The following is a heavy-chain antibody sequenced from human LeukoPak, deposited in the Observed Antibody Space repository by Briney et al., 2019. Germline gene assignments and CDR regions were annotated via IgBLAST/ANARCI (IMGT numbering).Heavy chain of an antibody. V-gene: IGHV4-59*01. CDR1: GGSISSYY. D-gene: IGHD6-13*01. J-gene: IGHJ5*02. Sequence: SETLSLTCTVSGGSISSYYWSWIRQPPGKGLEWIGYIYYSGSTNYNPSLKSRVTISVDTSKNQFSLKLSSVTAADTAVYYCARDEGASSSWTYNWFDPWGQGTLVTVSS. CDR2: IYYSGST. CDR3: ARDEGASSSWTYNWFDP.